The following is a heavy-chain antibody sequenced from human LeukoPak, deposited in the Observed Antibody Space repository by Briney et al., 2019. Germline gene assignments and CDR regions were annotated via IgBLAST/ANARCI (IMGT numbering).Heavy chain of an antibody. V-gene: IGHV1-2*02. CDR2: SYPNSGAT. CDR1: GYTFTSYY. Sequence: GSVPVSCKASGYTFTSYYIHWLRQAPGQGVEWLGWSYPNSGATKYEHFPGRGTITWDRSIDTAYMGRTRLRSDDTAVYYCARAKPYDNNGYSPELRYWGQGTLVTVSS. J-gene: IGHJ4*02. D-gene: IGHD3-22*01. CDR3: ARAKPYDNNGYSPELRY.